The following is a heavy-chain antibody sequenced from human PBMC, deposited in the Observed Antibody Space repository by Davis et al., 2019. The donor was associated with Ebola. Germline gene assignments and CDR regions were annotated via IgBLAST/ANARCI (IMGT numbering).Heavy chain of an antibody. CDR2: IYHSGST. D-gene: IGHD3-10*01. CDR3: ARVSLLWFGELWDYYYGMDV. V-gene: IGHV4-30-2*01. J-gene: IGHJ6*04. Sequence: SETLSLTCAVSGGSISSGGYSWSWIRQPPGKGLEWIGYIYHSGSTYYNPSLKSRVTISVDKSKNQFSLKLSSVTAADTAVYYCARVSLLWFGELWDYYYGMDVWGKGTTVTVSS. CDR1: GGSISSGGYS.